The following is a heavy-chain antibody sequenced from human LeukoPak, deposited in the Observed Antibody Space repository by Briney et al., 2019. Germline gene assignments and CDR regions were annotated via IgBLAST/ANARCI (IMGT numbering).Heavy chain of an antibody. J-gene: IGHJ4*02. V-gene: IGHV3-48*04. CDR2: IVGSSSTI. CDR1: GLSFSTYS. CDR3: ATDSPETAAFDY. D-gene: IGHD1-1*01. Sequence: QPGGSLRLSCAASGLSFSTYSMNWVRQAPGKGLEWVSYIVGSSSTIYYADSVKGRFTISRDNAKNSLYLQMDSLRAEDTAVYYCATDSPETAAFDYWGQGTLVTVSS.